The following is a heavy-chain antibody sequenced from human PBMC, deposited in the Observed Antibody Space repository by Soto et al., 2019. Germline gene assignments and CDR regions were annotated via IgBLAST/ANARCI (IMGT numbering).Heavy chain of an antibody. V-gene: IGHV3-23*01. CDR2: ISGSGGGT. Sequence: PGESLKISCAASGFTFSSYAMSWVRQAPGKGLEWVSTISGSGGGTYHADSVKGRFTISRDNSKNTLYLQMNSLRAEDTALYYCVTSSAYRGQGTLVTVSS. D-gene: IGHD3-22*01. CDR3: VTSSAY. CDR1: GFTFSSYA. J-gene: IGHJ4*02.